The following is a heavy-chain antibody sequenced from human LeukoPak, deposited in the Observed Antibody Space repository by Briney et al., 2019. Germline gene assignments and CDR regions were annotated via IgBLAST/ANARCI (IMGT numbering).Heavy chain of an antibody. J-gene: IGHJ4*02. CDR3: ARGPMVN. V-gene: IGHV3-48*02. D-gene: IGHD4/OR15-4a*01. CDR1: GFTFTSYR. Sequence: GGSLRLSCAASGFTFTSYRMNWVRQAPGKGLGWTSYISRSNSDIYYADSVKGRFTISRDNAKNSVYLQMNNLRDEDTAVYYCARGPMVNWGQGTLVTVSS. CDR2: ISRSNSDI.